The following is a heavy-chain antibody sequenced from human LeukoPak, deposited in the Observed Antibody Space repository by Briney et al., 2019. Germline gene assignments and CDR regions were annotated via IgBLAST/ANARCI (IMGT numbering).Heavy chain of an antibody. D-gene: IGHD3-10*01. CDR1: GGSVSDYY. CDR2: IYYTGSS. J-gene: IGHJ6*03. V-gene: IGHV4-59*08. Sequence: SETLSLTCTVSGGSVSDYYWSWIRQSPGRGLEWIGYIYYTGSSSYNPSLRSRVTISADTSKNQFSLKLSSVTAADTAVYYCASVRRGFGESSKYYAYYYMGVWGKGTTVTISS. CDR3: ASVRRGFGESSKYYAYYYMGV.